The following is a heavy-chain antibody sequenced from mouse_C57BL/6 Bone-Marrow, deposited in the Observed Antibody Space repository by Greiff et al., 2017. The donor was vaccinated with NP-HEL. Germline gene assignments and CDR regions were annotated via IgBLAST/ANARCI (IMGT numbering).Heavy chain of an antibody. CDR1: GFTFSDYY. V-gene: IGHV5-16*01. CDR3: AREDGYYIYWYFDV. J-gene: IGHJ1*03. D-gene: IGHD2-3*01. CDR2: INYDGSST. Sequence: EVHLVESEGGLVQPGSSMKLSCTASGFTFSDYYMAWVRQVPEKGLEWVANINYDGSSTYYLDSLKSRFIISRDNAKNILYLQMSSLKSEDTATYYCAREDGYYIYWYFDVWGTGTTVTVSS.